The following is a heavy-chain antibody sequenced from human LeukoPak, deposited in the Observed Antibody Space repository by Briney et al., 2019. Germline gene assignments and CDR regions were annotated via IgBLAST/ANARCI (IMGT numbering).Heavy chain of an antibody. D-gene: IGHD5-24*01. Sequence: GGSLRLSCAASGFTFSSYSMNWVRQAPGKGLEWVSYIGISSGNTKYADSVKGRFTISGDKAKNSLYLQTNSMRVEDTAVYYCARDYKYAFDNWGQGTLVTVSS. J-gene: IGHJ4*02. CDR1: GFTFSSYS. V-gene: IGHV3-48*01. CDR3: ARDYKYAFDN. CDR2: IGISSGNT.